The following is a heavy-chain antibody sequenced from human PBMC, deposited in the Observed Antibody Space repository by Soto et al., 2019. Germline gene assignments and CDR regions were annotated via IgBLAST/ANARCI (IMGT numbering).Heavy chain of an antibody. Sequence: PGESLKISCKGSGYSFTSYWIGWVRQMPGKGLEWMGIIYPGDSDTRYSPSFQGQVTISADKSISTAYLQWSSLKASDTAMYYCARLGVAATLTPSGWFDPWGQGTLVTDSS. CDR3: ARLGVAATLTPSGWFDP. CDR2: IYPGDSDT. D-gene: IGHD2-15*01. CDR1: GYSFTSYW. J-gene: IGHJ5*02. V-gene: IGHV5-51*01.